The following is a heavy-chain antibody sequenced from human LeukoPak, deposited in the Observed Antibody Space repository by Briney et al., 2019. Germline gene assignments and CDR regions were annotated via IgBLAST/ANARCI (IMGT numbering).Heavy chain of an antibody. CDR3: ARGNHYDFWSGYYSTEYFDY. CDR2: ISNSGTT. Sequence: SQTLSLTCTVSGGSISSGSYYWTWIRQPAGKGLEWIGRISNSGTTNYNPSLKSRVTISVDTPKNQFSLKLSSVTAADTAVYYCARGNHYDFWSGYYSTEYFDYWGQGTLVTVSS. V-gene: IGHV4-61*02. J-gene: IGHJ4*02. CDR1: GGSISSGSYY. D-gene: IGHD3-3*01.